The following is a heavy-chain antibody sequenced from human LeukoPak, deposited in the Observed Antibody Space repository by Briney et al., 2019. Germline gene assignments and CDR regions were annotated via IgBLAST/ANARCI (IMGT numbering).Heavy chain of an antibody. Sequence: SETLSLTCTVSGGSISSSSYYWGWIRQPPGKGLEWIGSIYCSGSTYYNPSLKSRVTISVDTSKNHFSLKLTSVTAADTAVYYCARHLGNDYSINWFDPWGQGTLVTVSS. CDR1: GGSISSSSYY. CDR3: ARHLGNDYSINWFDP. D-gene: IGHD4-11*01. CDR2: IYCSGST. J-gene: IGHJ5*02. V-gene: IGHV4-39*01.